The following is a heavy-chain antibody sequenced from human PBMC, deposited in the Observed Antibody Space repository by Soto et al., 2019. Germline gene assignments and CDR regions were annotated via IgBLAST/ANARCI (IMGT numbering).Heavy chain of an antibody. CDR1: GFTFSSYS. Sequence: GGSLRLSCAASGFTFSSYSMNWVRQAPGKGLEWVSSISSSSSYIYYADSVKGRFTISRDNAKNSLYLQMNSLRAEDTAVYYCAASITMVRGYYYYGMGVWGQGTTVTVS. CDR3: AASITMVRGYYYYGMGV. D-gene: IGHD3-10*01. J-gene: IGHJ6*02. V-gene: IGHV3-21*01. CDR2: ISSSSSYI.